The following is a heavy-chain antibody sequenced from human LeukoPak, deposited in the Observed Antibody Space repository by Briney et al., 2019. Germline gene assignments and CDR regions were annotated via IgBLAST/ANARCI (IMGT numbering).Heavy chain of an antibody. D-gene: IGHD6-13*01. CDR2: INHSGST. Sequence: SETLSLTCAVYGGSFSGYYWSWIRQPPGKGLEWIGEINHSGSTNYNPSLKSRVTISVDTSKNQFSLKLSSVTAADTAVYYCASFIAAAGRLDYWGQGTLVTVSS. V-gene: IGHV4-34*01. CDR3: ASFIAAAGRLDY. J-gene: IGHJ4*02. CDR1: GGSFSGYY.